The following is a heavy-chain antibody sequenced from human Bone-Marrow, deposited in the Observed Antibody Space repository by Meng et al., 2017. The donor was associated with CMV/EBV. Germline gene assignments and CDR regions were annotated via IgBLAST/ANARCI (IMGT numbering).Heavy chain of an antibody. Sequence: GESLKISCAASGFTFSDYYMSWIRQAPGKGLEWVSYISSSGSTIYYADSVKGRFTISRDNAKNSLYLQMNSLRAEDTAWYYCARANYDFWSGPTYYYYGMDVWGQGTTVTVSS. J-gene: IGHJ6*02. CDR3: ARANYDFWSGPTYYYYGMDV. CDR1: GFTFSDYY. D-gene: IGHD3-3*01. CDR2: ISSSGSTI. V-gene: IGHV3-11*01.